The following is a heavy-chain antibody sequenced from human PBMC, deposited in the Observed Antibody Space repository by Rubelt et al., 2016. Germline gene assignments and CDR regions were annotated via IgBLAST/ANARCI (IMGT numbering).Heavy chain of an antibody. V-gene: IGHV3-33*01. D-gene: IGHD3-22*01. CDR2: IWYDGSNK. Sequence: GFTFSSYGMQWVRQAPGKGLEWVAVIWYDGSNKYYADSVKGRFTISRDNSKNTLYLQMNSLRAEDTAVYYCARDRDSSGYYYGIYFDYWGQGTLVTVSS. CDR1: GFTFSSYG. J-gene: IGHJ4*02. CDR3: ARDRDSSGYYYGIYFDY.